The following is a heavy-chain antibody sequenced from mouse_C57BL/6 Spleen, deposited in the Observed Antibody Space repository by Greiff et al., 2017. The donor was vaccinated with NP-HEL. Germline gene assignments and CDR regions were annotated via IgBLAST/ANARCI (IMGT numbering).Heavy chain of an antibody. J-gene: IGHJ4*01. CDR1: GYTFTSYW. D-gene: IGHD2-12*01. CDR2: IDPSDSYT. Sequence: QVQLKQPGAELVMPGASVKLSCKASGYTFTSYWMHWVKQRPGQGLEWIGEIDPSDSYTNYNQKFKGKSTLTVDKSSSTAYMQLSSLTSEDSAVYYCASRLSYPGPMDYWGQGTSVTVSS. V-gene: IGHV1-69*01. CDR3: ASRLSYPGPMDY.